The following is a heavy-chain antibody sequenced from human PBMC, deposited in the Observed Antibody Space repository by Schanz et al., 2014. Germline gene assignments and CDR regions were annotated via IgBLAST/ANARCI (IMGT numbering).Heavy chain of an antibody. D-gene: IGHD3-22*01. Sequence: QVQLVESGGGVVQPGGSLRLSCAVSGFTVSSNHMSWVRQAPGKGLEWVALISNDGSIKYYADSVEGRFTISRDRFQNTLYLRMSSLRAEDTAVYYCARVHHYDPSGWGYFDYWGQGALVTVSS. CDR1: GFTVSSNH. CDR2: ISNDGSIK. J-gene: IGHJ4*02. V-gene: IGHV3-30*14. CDR3: ARVHHYDPSGWGYFDY.